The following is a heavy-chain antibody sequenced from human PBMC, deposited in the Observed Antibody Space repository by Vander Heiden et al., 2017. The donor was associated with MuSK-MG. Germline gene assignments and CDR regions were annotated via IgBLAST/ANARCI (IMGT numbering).Heavy chain of an antibody. CDR3: ARGVVTVGAYYYYHMDV. Sequence: QVQLQQWGAGLLKASETLTLTCAVYGGSFSTYYWTWIRQTPGKGLEWIGEINHSGTTSYNPSLKRRLTISVDTSKNQFSLKLSSVTAADTAVYYCARGVVTVGAYYYYHMDVWGRGTTVTVSS. V-gene: IGHV4-34*01. CDR1: GGSFSTYY. D-gene: IGHD2-21*02. CDR2: INHSGTT. J-gene: IGHJ6*03.